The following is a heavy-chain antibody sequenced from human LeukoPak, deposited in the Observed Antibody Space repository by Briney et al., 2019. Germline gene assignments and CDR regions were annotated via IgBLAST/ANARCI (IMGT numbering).Heavy chain of an antibody. D-gene: IGHD5-18*01. Sequence: SETLSLTCTVSGGSISSSSYYWGWIRQPPGKGLEWIGSIYYSGSTYYNPSLKSRVTISVDTSKNQFSLKLSSVTAADTAVYYCARPHSPGYSYGYGYWGQGTLVTVSS. CDR1: GGSISSSSYY. CDR2: IYYSGST. V-gene: IGHV4-39*01. J-gene: IGHJ4*02. CDR3: ARPHSPGYSYGYGY.